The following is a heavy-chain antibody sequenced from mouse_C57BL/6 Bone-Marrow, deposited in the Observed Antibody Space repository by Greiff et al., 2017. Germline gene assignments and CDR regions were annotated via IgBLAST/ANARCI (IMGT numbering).Heavy chain of an antibody. J-gene: IGHJ1*03. CDR2: ISSGSSTI. D-gene: IGHD1-1*01. Sequence: EVQLVESGGGLVKPGGSLKLSCAASGFTFSDYGVHWVRQAPEKGLEWVAYISSGSSTIYYADTVKGRFTISRDNAKNTLFLQMTSLRSEDTAMYYCAFYGSSPYWYFDVWGTGTTVTVSS. V-gene: IGHV5-17*01. CDR1: GFTFSDYG. CDR3: AFYGSSPYWYFDV.